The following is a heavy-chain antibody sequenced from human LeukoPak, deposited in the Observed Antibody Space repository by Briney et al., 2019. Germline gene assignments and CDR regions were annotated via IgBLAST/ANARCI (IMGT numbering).Heavy chain of an antibody. CDR3: ARHLYDSRGQTSFDY. CDR1: GGSISRSY. Sequence: SETLSLTCSVSGGSISRSYWSWIRQPPGKGLEWIGYISYSGSTNYNPSLKSRVTISVDTSKNQFSLKLSSVTAADTAMYYCARHLYDSRGQTSFDYWGQGTLVTVSS. CDR2: ISYSGST. D-gene: IGHD3-22*01. V-gene: IGHV4-59*08. J-gene: IGHJ4*02.